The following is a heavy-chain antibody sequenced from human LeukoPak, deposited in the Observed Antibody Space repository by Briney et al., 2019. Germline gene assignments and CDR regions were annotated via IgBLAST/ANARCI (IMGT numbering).Heavy chain of an antibody. CDR1: GCSISSNY. Sequence: PSETLSLTCTVSGCSISSNYWSWIRQPPGKGLEWIGYISYSGSTNYNPSLKSRVTISVDTSKNHFSLRLSSVTAPDTAAYYCAGPGGRRGYNDLLLPVDYWGQGSLVTVSS. J-gene: IGHJ4*02. CDR2: ISYSGST. V-gene: IGHV4-59*08. D-gene: IGHD3-3*01. CDR3: AGPGGRRGYNDLLLPVDY.